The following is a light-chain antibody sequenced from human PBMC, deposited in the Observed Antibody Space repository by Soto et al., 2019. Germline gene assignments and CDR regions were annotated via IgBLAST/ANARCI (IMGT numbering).Light chain of an antibody. Sequence: QSVLTQPASVSGSPGQSITISCTGTGSDVGSYNLVSWYQQHPGKAPKLMIYEGSKRPSGVSNRFSGSKSGNTASLTISGLQDEDEADYYCCSYAGSSYVFGTGTKVTVL. CDR1: GSDVGSYNL. V-gene: IGLV2-23*01. CDR2: EGS. CDR3: CSYAGSSYV. J-gene: IGLJ1*01.